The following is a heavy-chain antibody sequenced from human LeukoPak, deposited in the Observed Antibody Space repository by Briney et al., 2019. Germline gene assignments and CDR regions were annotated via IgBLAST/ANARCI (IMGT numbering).Heavy chain of an antibody. Sequence: GGPLRLSCVASEFTFSNYWMGWVRQAPGKGLEWVANVKEDGSEKSYVDSVKGRFTISRDNAKKSLYLQMNSLRAEDTAVYYCANVPGDYWGQGTLVTVSS. CDR2: VKEDGSEK. J-gene: IGHJ4*02. V-gene: IGHV3-7*02. CDR3: ANVPGDY. D-gene: IGHD6-6*01. CDR1: EFTFSNYW.